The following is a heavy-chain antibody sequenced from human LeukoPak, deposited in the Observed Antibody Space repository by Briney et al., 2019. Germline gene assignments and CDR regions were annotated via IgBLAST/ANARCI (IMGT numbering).Heavy chain of an antibody. CDR1: GFTFSSYG. CDR3: AAHHGELGYFDY. J-gene: IGHJ4*02. CDR2: IWYDGSNK. V-gene: IGHV3-33*01. D-gene: IGHD1-26*01. Sequence: SGGSLRLSCAASGFTFSSYGMHWVRQAPGKGLEWVAVIWYDGSNKYYADSVKGRFTISRDNSKNTLYLQMNSPRAEDTAVYYCAAHHGELGYFDYWGQGTLVTVSS.